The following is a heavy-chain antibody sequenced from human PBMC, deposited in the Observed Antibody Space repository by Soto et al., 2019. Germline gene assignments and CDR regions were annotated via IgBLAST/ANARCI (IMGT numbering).Heavy chain of an antibody. V-gene: IGHV4-59*01. CDR3: ARSGIAGRPLPTWFDP. Sequence: QVQLQESGPGLVKPSETLSLTCTVSGGSISSYYWSWIRQPPGKGLEWIGYIYYSGSTNYNPSLKSRVTISVDTSKNQFSLKLSSVTAADTAVYYCARSGIAGRPLPTWFDPWGQGTLVTVSS. D-gene: IGHD6-6*01. CDR2: IYYSGST. CDR1: GGSISSYY. J-gene: IGHJ5*02.